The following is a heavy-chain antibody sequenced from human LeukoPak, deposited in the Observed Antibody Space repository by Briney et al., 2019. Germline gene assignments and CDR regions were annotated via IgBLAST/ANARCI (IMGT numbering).Heavy chain of an antibody. D-gene: IGHD6-19*01. CDR1: GYTFTGYY. Sequence: ASVKVSCKASGYTFTGYYMHWVRQAPGQGLEWMGWINPNSGGTNYAQKFQGRVTMTRDTSISTAYMELSRLRSDDTAVYYCARDLLYSSGWTYADNNWGQGTLVTVSS. CDR3: ARDLLYSSGWTYADNN. J-gene: IGHJ4*02. V-gene: IGHV1-2*02. CDR2: INPNSGGT.